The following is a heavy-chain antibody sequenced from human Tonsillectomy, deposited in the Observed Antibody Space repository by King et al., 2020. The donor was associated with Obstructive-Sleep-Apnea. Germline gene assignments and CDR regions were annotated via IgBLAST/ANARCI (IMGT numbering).Heavy chain of an antibody. V-gene: IGHV3-30*04. D-gene: IGHD3-22*01. CDR1: GFTFSSYA. CDR3: ARDSGSGSPYNWFDP. CDR2: ILDDGNIK. J-gene: IGHJ5*02. Sequence: VQLVESGGGVVQPGRSLRLSCAASGFTFSSYAMHWVRQAPGKGLEWVALILDDGNIKYYADSVKGRFTISRDNSKNTLYLQRNSLRAEDTALYYCARDSGSGSPYNWFDPWGQGTLVTVSS.